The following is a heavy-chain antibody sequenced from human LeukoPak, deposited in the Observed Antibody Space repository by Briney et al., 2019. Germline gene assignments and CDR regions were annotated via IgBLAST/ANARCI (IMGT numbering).Heavy chain of an antibody. J-gene: IGHJ4*02. CDR3: ARDLSPRN. Sequence: PGGSLRLSCAASGIPFSSSWMHWVRQAPGKGRLWVARITNDGTSTTYADSVEGRFTISRDNAKNTLFLQMNSLRAEDTAVYYCARDLSPRNWGQGTLVTVSS. V-gene: IGHV3-74*01. CDR1: GIPFSSSW. CDR2: ITNDGTST.